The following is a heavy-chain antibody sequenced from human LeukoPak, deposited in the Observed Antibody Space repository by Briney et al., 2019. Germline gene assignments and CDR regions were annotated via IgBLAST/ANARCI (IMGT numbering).Heavy chain of an antibody. CDR1: GFTFSSYS. CDR3: ARGWGSYRYTPPFDY. V-gene: IGHV3-21*01. CDR2: ISSSSSYI. D-gene: IGHD3-16*02. J-gene: IGHJ4*02. Sequence: GGSLRLSCAASGFTFSSYSMNWVRQAPGKGLEWVSSISSSSSYIYYADSVKGRFTISRDNAKSSLYLQMNSLRAEDTAVYYCARGWGSYRYTPPFDYWGQGTLVTVSS.